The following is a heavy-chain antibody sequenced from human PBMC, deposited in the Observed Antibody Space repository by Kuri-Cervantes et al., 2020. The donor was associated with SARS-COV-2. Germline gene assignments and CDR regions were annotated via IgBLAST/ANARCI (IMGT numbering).Heavy chain of an antibody. CDR2: IHYSGTT. Sequence: SETLSLTCTVSSGSISPHYWSWIRQPPGKGLEWIGYIHYSGTTNYAPSLMSRVTISVDTSKNQFSLKLSSVTAADTAVYYCASSSDYYYYGMDVWGQGTLVTVSS. CDR1: SGSISPHY. D-gene: IGHD6-13*01. CDR3: ASSSDYYYYGMDV. V-gene: IGHV4-59*08. J-gene: IGHJ6*02.